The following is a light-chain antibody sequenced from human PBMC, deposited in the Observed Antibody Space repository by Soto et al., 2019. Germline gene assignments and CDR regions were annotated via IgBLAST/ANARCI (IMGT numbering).Light chain of an antibody. CDR3: QQYENLPT. CDR2: DAS. CDR1: QRFLYSSNNKNY. J-gene: IGKJ5*01. V-gene: IGKV4-1*01. Sequence: IVMTESPDSLAVSLGEMAPINCKSSQRFLYSSNNKNYLAWYQQKPGRAPKLLIYDASNLEAGVPSRFRGSGSGTDFTFTISRLQPEDIATYYCQQYENLPTFGQGTRLEIK.